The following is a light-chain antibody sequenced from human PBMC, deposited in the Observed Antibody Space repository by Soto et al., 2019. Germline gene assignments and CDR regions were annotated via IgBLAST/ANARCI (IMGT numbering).Light chain of an antibody. CDR3: QQSYSTPLT. Sequence: DIQMTQSPSSLSASVGDRVTITCRASQSISTYLNWYQQKPGKAPKLLIFGASSVQSGVPSRFSGSGSGTDSTLTISSLQPEDFATYYCQQSYSTPLTFGGGTKVDIK. CDR1: QSISTY. V-gene: IGKV1-39*01. CDR2: GAS. J-gene: IGKJ4*01.